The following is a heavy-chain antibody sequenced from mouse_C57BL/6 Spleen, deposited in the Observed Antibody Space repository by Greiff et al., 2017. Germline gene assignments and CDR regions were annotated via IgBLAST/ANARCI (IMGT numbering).Heavy chain of an antibody. J-gene: IGHJ2*01. CDR3: AMYRSNYGPFDY. CDR2: ISDGGSYT. CDR1: GFTFSSYA. V-gene: IGHV5-4*01. Sequence: EVQRVESGGGLVKPGGSLKLSCAASGFTFSSYAMSWVRQTPEKRLEWVATISDGGSYTYYPDNVKGRFTISRDNAKNNLYLQMSHLKSEDTAMYYCAMYRSNYGPFDYWGQGTTLTVSS. D-gene: IGHD2-5*01.